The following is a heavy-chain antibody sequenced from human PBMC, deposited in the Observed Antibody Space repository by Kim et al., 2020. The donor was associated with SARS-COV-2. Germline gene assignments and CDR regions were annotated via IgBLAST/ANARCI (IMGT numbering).Heavy chain of an antibody. CDR1: GYSFTSYT. J-gene: IGHJ4*02. V-gene: IGHV7-4-1*02. CDR2: LNTNTGIP. D-gene: IGHD3-10*01. Sequence: ASVKVYCKTSGYSFTSYTINWVRQAPGQGLEWVGWLNTNTGIPTFAQAFTGRFVFSLDASVSTAYLQISSLQAEDTAVYYCARGVAMLRGIDYWGQGTLVTVSS. CDR3: ARGVAMLRGIDY.